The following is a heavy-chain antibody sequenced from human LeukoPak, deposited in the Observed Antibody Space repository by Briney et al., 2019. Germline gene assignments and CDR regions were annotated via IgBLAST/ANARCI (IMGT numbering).Heavy chain of an antibody. CDR2: IYYSGST. D-gene: IGHD3-9*01. V-gene: IGHV4-61*01. Sequence: SETLSLTCTVSGGSVSSGSYYWSWIRQPPGKGLEWIGYIYYSGSTNYNPSLKSRVTISVDTSKNQFSLKLSSVTAADTAVYYCARQSTGILTGYYRGGYYFDYWGQGTLVTVSS. CDR3: ARQSTGILTGYYRGGYYFDY. CDR1: GGSVSSGSYY. J-gene: IGHJ4*02.